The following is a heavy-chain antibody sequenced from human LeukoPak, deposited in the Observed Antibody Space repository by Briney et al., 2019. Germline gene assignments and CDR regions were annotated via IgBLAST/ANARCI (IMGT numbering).Heavy chain of an antibody. CDR3: ARVGATVIIDY. Sequence: SETLSLTFTVSGGSISSYYWSWIRQPAGKGLEWIGRIYTSGSTNYNPSLKSRVTMSVDTSKNQFSLKLRSVTAADTAVYYCARVGATVIIDYWGQGTLVTVSS. D-gene: IGHD4-11*01. J-gene: IGHJ4*02. CDR1: GGSISSYY. CDR2: IYTSGST. V-gene: IGHV4-4*07.